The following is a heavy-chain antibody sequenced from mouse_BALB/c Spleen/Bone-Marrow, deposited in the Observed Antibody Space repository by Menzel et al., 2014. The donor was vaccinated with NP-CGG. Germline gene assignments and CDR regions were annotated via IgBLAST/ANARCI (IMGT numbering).Heavy chain of an antibody. D-gene: IGHD2-3*01. Sequence: EVQLVESGGGLVQPGGSRKLSCAASGFTFXDYGMAWVRQAPGKGPEWVAFISNLAYSIYYADTVTGRFTISRENAKNTLYLEISSLRSEDSAMYYCARAGYDGYPWYFDVWGAGTTVTVSS. CDR2: ISNLAYSI. CDR1: GFTFXDYG. J-gene: IGHJ1*01. CDR3: ARAGYDGYPWYFDV. V-gene: IGHV5-15*02.